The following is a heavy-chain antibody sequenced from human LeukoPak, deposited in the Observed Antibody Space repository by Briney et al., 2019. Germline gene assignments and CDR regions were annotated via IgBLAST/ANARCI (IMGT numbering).Heavy chain of an antibody. V-gene: IGHV2-70*04. Sequence: SGPTLVNPTQTLTLTCTFSGFSLSTSGMRVSWIRQPPGKALECLARIVWDDDKFYSTSLKTRLTISKDTSKNQVVLTMTNMDPVDTATYYCARSNLRPHYYYMDVWGKGTTVTVSS. CDR2: IVWDDDK. D-gene: IGHD5-12*01. CDR3: ARSNLRPHYYYMDV. CDR1: GFSLSTSGMR. J-gene: IGHJ6*03.